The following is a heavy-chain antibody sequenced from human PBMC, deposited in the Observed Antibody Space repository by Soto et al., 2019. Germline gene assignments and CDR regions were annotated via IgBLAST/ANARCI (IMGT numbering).Heavy chain of an antibody. CDR2: IKPDGSEK. CDR1: AFTLSSYW. CDR3: ARDYEFGFEM. V-gene: IGHV3-7*01. Sequence: EVQLVESGGGLVQPGGSLRLSCEASAFTLSSYWMSWVRQAPGKGLEWVANIKPDGSEKYYVDSVKGRFTISRDNTKNSLYLQMSTLRPEDTAIYYCARDYEFGFEMWGQGTLVTVSS. J-gene: IGHJ3*02. D-gene: IGHD3-22*01.